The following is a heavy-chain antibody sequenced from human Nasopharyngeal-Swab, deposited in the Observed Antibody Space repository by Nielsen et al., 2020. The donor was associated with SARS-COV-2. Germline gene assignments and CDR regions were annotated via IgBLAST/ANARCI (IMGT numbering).Heavy chain of an antibody. CDR2: IYSGGST. J-gene: IGHJ6*03. Sequence: WLRQAPGKGLEWVSVIYSGGSTYYADSVKGRFTISRDNSKNTLYLQMNSLRAEDTAVYYCARDRFSGYMDVWGKGTTVTVSS. V-gene: IGHV3-53*01. D-gene: IGHD6-25*01. CDR3: ARDRFSGYMDV.